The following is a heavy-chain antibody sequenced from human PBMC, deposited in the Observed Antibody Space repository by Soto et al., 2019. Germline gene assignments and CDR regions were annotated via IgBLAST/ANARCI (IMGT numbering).Heavy chain of an antibody. CDR3: ARDQYYSNYLYYYYGMDV. J-gene: IGHJ6*02. V-gene: IGHV3-7*03. CDR1: GFTFSSYW. CDR2: IKQDGSEK. Sequence: VSLRLSCAASGFTFSSYWMSWVRQAPGKWLEWVANIKQDGSEKYYVDSVKGRFAISRDNAKNSLYLQMNGLRAEDTAVYYCARDQYYSNYLYYYYGMDVWGQGTTVTVSS. D-gene: IGHD4-4*01.